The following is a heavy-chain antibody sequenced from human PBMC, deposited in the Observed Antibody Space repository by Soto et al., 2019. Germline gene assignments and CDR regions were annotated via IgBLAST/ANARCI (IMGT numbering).Heavy chain of an antibody. D-gene: IGHD6-6*01. CDR2: INEDGSTI. CDR1: GFTFSSFW. Sequence: GGSLRLSCAASGFTFSSFWMHWVRQAPGKGLVWVSRINEDGSTINYADSVKGRFTISRDNAKNTLYLEMNSLRAEDTAVYYCATKYQPPAPNLWGQGTLVTVPS. V-gene: IGHV3-74*01. CDR3: ATKYQPPAPNL. J-gene: IGHJ4*02.